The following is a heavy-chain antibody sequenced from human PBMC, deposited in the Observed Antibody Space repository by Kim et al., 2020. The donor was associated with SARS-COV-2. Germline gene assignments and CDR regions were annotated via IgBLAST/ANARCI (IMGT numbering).Heavy chain of an antibody. Sequence: VKGRFIRSGENAKNTLYLQMNSLRAEDTAVYYCASGDCSSTSCYARYFDYWGQGTLVTVSS. J-gene: IGHJ4*02. D-gene: IGHD2-2*01. V-gene: IGHV3-53*01. CDR3: ASGDCSSTSCYARYFDY.